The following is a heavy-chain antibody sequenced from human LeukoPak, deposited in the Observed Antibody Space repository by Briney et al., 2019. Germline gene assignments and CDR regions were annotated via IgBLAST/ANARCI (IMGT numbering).Heavy chain of an antibody. V-gene: IGHV3-48*02. Sequence: PGGSLRLSCAASGFSFSSYSMNWVRQAPGKELEWVSYISSSSSTIYYADSVKGRFTISRDNAENSLYLQMNSLRDEDTAVFYCARSRYYDYSIDYWGQGTLVTVSS. CDR1: GFSFSSYS. J-gene: IGHJ4*02. CDR3: ARSRYYDYSIDY. CDR2: ISSSSSTI. D-gene: IGHD3-22*01.